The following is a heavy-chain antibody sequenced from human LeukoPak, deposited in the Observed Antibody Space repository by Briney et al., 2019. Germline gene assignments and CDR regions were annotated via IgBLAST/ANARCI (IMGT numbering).Heavy chain of an antibody. CDR2: ISSSGTTI. D-gene: IGHD5-24*01. Sequence: GGSLRLSCAASGFTFSSYSMNWVRHTPGKGLQWVSYISSSGTTIYYADSVKGRFTISRDNVKNSLYLQMDSLRDEDPAIYYCARMDRGAYNSPYYFDYWGQGTLVTVSS. J-gene: IGHJ4*02. CDR3: ARMDRGAYNSPYYFDY. V-gene: IGHV3-48*02. CDR1: GFTFSSYS.